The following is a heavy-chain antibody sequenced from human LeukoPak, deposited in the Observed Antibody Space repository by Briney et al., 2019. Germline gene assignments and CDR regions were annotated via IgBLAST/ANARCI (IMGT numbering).Heavy chain of an antibody. D-gene: IGHD4-23*01. CDR2: ISPGDSDT. V-gene: IGHV5-51*01. CDR3: ARGRGATVITNFDY. J-gene: IGHJ4*02. CDR1: GYTFTSNW. Sequence: ESLTISCQGSGYTFTSNWIGWVRQMPGKGLEWMGIISPGDSDTRYSPSFQGQVTMSADKSINTAYLQWGSLKASDTAMYYCARGRGATVITNFDYWGQGTLVTVSS.